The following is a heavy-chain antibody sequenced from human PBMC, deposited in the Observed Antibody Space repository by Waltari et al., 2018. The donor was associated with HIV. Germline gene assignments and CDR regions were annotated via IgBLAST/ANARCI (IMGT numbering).Heavy chain of an antibody. V-gene: IGHV1-8*01. Sequence: HLEQSGAEVKRPGASVKVSCKASGYSFISNDITWVRQAPGQGLELMGWMDPGSGNTDQAQKFQGRVSMTRDTSINTAYMEMYSLTSDDTAVYYCATQVTVYGGLDVWGPGTTVTVSS. J-gene: IGHJ6*02. CDR1: GYSFISND. D-gene: IGHD2-21*02. CDR3: ATQVTVYGGLDV. CDR2: MDPGSGNT.